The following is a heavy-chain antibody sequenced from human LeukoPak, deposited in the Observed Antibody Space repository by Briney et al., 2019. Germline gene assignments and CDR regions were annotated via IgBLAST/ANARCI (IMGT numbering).Heavy chain of an antibody. J-gene: IGHJ5*02. CDR3: ARDALYYYDSSGYYYVGWFDP. CDR2: ISSSSSYI. D-gene: IGHD3-22*01. Sequence: TGGSLRLSCAASGFTFSSYSMNWVRQAPGKGLEWVSSISSSSSYIYYADSAKGRFTISRDNAKNSLYLQINSLRAEDTAVYYCARDALYYYDSSGYYYVGWFDPWGQGTLVTVSS. CDR1: GFTFSSYS. V-gene: IGHV3-21*01.